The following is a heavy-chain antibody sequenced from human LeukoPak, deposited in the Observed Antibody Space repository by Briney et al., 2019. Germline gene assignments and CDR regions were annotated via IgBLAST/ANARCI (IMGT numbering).Heavy chain of an antibody. CDR2: ISAYNGNT. D-gene: IGHD3-10*01. CDR1: GYTFTSYG. Sequence: ASVKVSCKASGYTFTSYGISWVRQAPGQGLEWMGWISAYNGNTNYAQKLQGRVTMTTDTSTSTAYMELRSLRSDDTAVYYCATSPRALYYYGSGSYADNDYWGQGTLVTVSS. V-gene: IGHV1-18*01. CDR3: ATSPRALYYYGSGSYADNDY. J-gene: IGHJ4*02.